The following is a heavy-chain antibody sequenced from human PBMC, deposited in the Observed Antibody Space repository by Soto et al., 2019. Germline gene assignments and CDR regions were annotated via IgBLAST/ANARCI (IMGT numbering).Heavy chain of an antibody. CDR1: GFTFDDYA. V-gene: IGHV3-9*01. Sequence: EVQLVESGGGLVQPGRSLRLSCAASGFTFDDYAMHWVRQAPGKGLEWVSGISWNSGSIGYADSVKGRFTISRDSAKNSLYLQMNSLRAEDTALYYCAKARGIVVVVAQSFFDYWGQGTLVTVSS. J-gene: IGHJ4*02. CDR3: AKARGIVVVVAQSFFDY. CDR2: ISWNSGSI. D-gene: IGHD2-15*01.